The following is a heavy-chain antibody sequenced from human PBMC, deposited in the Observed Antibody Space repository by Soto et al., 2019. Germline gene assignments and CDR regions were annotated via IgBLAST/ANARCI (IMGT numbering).Heavy chain of an antibody. CDR2: VKGDGSDT. J-gene: IGHJ3*02. CDR3: ARAQWLADDAFDI. CDR1: GFTFSSYW. Sequence: GGSLRLSCAASGFTFSSYWMHWVRQAPGKGLVWVSRVKGDGSDTTYADSVKGRFTISRDSTKNTLYLQMNSLRPEDTAVYYCARAQWLADDAFDIWGHGTMVTVSS. V-gene: IGHV3-74*01. D-gene: IGHD6-19*01.